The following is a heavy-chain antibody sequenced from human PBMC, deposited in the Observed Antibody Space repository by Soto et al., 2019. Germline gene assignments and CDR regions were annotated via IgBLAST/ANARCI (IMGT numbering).Heavy chain of an antibody. CDR2: IYYSGST. D-gene: IGHD6-19*01. Sequence: SETLSLTCTVSGGSISSYYWSWIRQHPGKGLEWIGYIYYSGSTNYNPSLKSRVTISVDTSKNQFSLKLSSVTAADTAVYYCARDFTDSSGPTLGMGVWGQGTTVTVSS. CDR3: ARDFTDSSGPTLGMGV. V-gene: IGHV4-59*12. CDR1: GGSISSYY. J-gene: IGHJ6*02.